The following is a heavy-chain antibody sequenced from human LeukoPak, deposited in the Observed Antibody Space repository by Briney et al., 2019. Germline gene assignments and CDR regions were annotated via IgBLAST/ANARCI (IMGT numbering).Heavy chain of an antibody. D-gene: IGHD3-22*01. CDR3: TRRGHYDTFDF. Sequence: SETLSLTCTVSGGSISSLSYYWAWIRQSPGKGLEWIGSIFYSGGTYDNPSPKSRVTLSVDTSKNQFSLRLSSVTAADTAVYYCTRRGHYDTFDFRGPGSLVTVSS. CDR1: GGSISSLSYY. CDR2: IFYSGGT. V-gene: IGHV4-39*01. J-gene: IGHJ4*02.